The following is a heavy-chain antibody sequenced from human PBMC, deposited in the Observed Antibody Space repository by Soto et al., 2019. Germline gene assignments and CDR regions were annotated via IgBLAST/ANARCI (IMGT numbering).Heavy chain of an antibody. D-gene: IGHD3-3*01. Sequence: GASVKVSCKTPGYTFTRYNIHWVRQAPGQRLEWMGWINVGNGNTRYSQKFQGRVTMTRDTSTSTVYMELSSLRSEDTAVYYCARESGVRTQRSGYYNLSWFDPWGQGTLVTVSS. CDR3: ARESGVRTQRSGYYNLSWFDP. V-gene: IGHV1-3*01. CDR2: INVGNGNT. CDR1: GYTFTRYN. J-gene: IGHJ5*02.